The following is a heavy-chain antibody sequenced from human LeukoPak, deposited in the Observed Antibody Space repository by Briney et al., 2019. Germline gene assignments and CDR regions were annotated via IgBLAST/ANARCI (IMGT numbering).Heavy chain of an antibody. D-gene: IGHD3-10*01. CDR2: FSASDGST. CDR1: GFTLSSYA. CDR3: AKVMKGSERLTMVRGVIIKTAGLYYMDV. V-gene: IGHV3-23*01. Sequence: GGSLRLSCAASGFTLSSYAMSWVRQAPGKGLEWVSSFSASDGSTKYADSVKGRFTISRDNSKNTVYLQMNSLRAEDTAVYYCAKVMKGSERLTMVRGVIIKTAGLYYMDVWGKGTTVTVSS. J-gene: IGHJ6*03.